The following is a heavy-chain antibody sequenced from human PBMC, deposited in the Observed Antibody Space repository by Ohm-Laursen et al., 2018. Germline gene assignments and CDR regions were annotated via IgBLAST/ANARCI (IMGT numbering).Heavy chain of an antibody. D-gene: IGHD5-12*01. CDR1: RFTFSSYE. V-gene: IGHV3-48*03. Sequence: SLRLSCAASRFTFSSYEMNWVRQAPAKGLEWVSYIGSGYTPHYADSVKVRFTISRDNAKNSLYLQMTSLTAEDTAVYYCAREGGYDSPGNYYGMDVWGQGTTVTVSS. J-gene: IGHJ6*02. CDR3: AREGGYDSPGNYYGMDV. CDR2: IGSGYTP.